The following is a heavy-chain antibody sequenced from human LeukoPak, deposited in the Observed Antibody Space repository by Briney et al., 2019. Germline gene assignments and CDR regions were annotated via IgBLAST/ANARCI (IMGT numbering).Heavy chain of an antibody. CDR3: AKDQGSSWYQELDY. Sequence: GGSLRLSCAASGFTFSSYGMHWVRQAPGKGLEWVAVISYDGSNKYYADSVKGRFTISRDNSKNTLYLQMNSLRAEDTAVYYCAKDQGSSWYQELDYWGQGTLVTFSS. J-gene: IGHJ4*02. CDR2: ISYDGSNK. CDR1: GFTFSSYG. D-gene: IGHD6-13*01. V-gene: IGHV3-30*18.